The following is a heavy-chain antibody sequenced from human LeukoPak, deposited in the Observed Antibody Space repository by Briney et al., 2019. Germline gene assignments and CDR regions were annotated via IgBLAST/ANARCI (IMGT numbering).Heavy chain of an antibody. J-gene: IGHJ6*02. Sequence: PSETLSLTCTVSGGSISSYYWSWIRQPPGKGLEWIGYIYYSGSTNYNPSLKSRVTISVDTSKNQFSLKLSSVTAADTAMYYCARVRLRGPYYGMDVWGQGTTVTVSS. CDR3: ARVRLRGPYYGMDV. D-gene: IGHD5-12*01. CDR1: GGSISSYY. CDR2: IYYSGST. V-gene: IGHV4-59*01.